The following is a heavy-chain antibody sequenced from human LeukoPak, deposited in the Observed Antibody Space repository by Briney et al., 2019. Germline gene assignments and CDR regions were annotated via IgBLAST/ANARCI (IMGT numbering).Heavy chain of an antibody. J-gene: IGHJ6*02. CDR1: GGSISSYY. CDR3: ARDSKDPKGYSGGHGRNYYYGMDV. Sequence: SSETLSLTCTVSGGSISSYYWSWIRQPPGKGLGWIGYIYYSGSTNYNPSLKSRVTISVDTSKNQFSLKLSSVTAADTAVYYCARDSKDPKGYSGGHGRNYYYGMDVWGQGTTVTVSS. V-gene: IGHV4-59*01. D-gene: IGHD6-19*01. CDR2: IYYSGST.